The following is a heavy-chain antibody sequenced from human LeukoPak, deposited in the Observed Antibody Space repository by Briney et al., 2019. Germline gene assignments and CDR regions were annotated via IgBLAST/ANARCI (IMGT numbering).Heavy chain of an antibody. CDR2: INSDESST. CDR1: GFTFRSHW. J-gene: IGHJ3*02. CDR3: ARGNDYGTVHAFDI. Sequence: GGSLRLSCAASGFTFRSHWMHWVRQAPGKGLVWVARINSDESSTYYADSVKGRFTISRDNAKNSLYLQMNSLRAEDTAVYYCARGNDYGTVHAFDIWGQGTMVTVSS. V-gene: IGHV3-74*01. D-gene: IGHD4-17*01.